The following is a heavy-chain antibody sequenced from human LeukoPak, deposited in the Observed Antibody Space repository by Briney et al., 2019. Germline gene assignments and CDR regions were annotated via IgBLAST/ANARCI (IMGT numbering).Heavy chain of an antibody. CDR2: TYYRSKWYY. J-gene: IGHJ3*02. Sequence: SQTLSLTCAISGDSVFSNSSWNWIRQSPSRGLEWLGRTYYRSKWYYDYAVSVKSRININTDTSKNQFSLHLNSVTPEDTAVYYCGRGKLGIGTDVSDIWGQGTMVTVSA. CDR3: GRGKLGIGTDVSDI. D-gene: IGHD7-27*01. CDR1: GDSVFSNSS. V-gene: IGHV6-1*01.